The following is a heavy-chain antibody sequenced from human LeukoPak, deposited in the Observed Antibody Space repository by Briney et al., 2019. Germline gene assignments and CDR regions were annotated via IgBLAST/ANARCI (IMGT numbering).Heavy chain of an antibody. J-gene: IGHJ6*02. D-gene: IGHD4-11*01. V-gene: IGHV1-8*01. CDR2: MNPNSGNT. CDR1: GYTFTSYD. Sequence: VASVKVSCKASGYTFTSYDINWVRQATGQGLEWMGWMNPNSGNTGYAQKFQGRVTMTRNTSISTAYMELSSLRSEDTAVYYCAREPPYSNYGFGYYYYGMDVWGQGTTVTVSS. CDR3: AREPPYSNYGFGYYYYGMDV.